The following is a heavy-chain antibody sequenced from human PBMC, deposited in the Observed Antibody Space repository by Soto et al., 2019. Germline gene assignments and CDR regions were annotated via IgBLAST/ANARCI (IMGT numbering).Heavy chain of an antibody. Sequence: PSETLSLTCTVSGGSISSSDFYWGWLRQTPGKGLEFIGSMYYSGTTYYNPSLKSQVTISVDTSENQFTLKLISVTAADTAVYYCAVVDSTGNWFDPWGEGALVTVSS. V-gene: IGHV4-39*01. CDR3: AVVDSTGNWFDP. J-gene: IGHJ5*02. CDR2: MYYSGTT. CDR1: GGSISSSDFY. D-gene: IGHD6-25*01.